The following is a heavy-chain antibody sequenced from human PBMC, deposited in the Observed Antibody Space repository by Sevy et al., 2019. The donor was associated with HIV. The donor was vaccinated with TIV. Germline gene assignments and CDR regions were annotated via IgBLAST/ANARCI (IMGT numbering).Heavy chain of an antibody. D-gene: IGHD6-19*01. Sequence: GGSLRLSCAASGFTFSSYGMHWVRQAPGKGLEWVAVIWYDGTNREYVDSVKGRFTISRDNSKNTLYLQMNSLRVEDTAVYYCAREDIRVAGIGYYFHSWGQGTLVTVSS. J-gene: IGHJ4*02. CDR3: AREDIRVAGIGYYFHS. CDR1: GFTFSSYG. V-gene: IGHV3-33*01. CDR2: IWYDGTNR.